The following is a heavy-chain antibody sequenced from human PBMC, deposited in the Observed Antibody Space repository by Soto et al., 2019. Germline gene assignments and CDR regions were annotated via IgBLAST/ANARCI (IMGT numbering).Heavy chain of an antibody. CDR1: GFTFSSYG. V-gene: IGHV3-33*01. Sequence: GGSLRLSCAASGFTFSSYGMHWVHQAPGKGLEWVAVIWYDGSNKYYADSVKGRFTISRDNSKNTLYLQMNSLRAEDTAVYYCARDCSGGSCYSGDYYGMDVWGQGTTVTVSS. J-gene: IGHJ6*02. D-gene: IGHD2-15*01. CDR2: IWYDGSNK. CDR3: ARDCSGGSCYSGDYYGMDV.